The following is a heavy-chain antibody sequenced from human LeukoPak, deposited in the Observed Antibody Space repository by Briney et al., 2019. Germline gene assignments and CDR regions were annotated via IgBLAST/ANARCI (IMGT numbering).Heavy chain of an antibody. J-gene: IGHJ4*02. V-gene: IGHV1-3*01. CDR1: GYTFTSYA. Sequence: GGSVRVSCKESGYTFTSYAMHWVRQAPGQRGEWRGWINAGNGNTKYTQTFQGRDTITTDTSPITPYMKLSSLRSEDTAVYYCARDRIAVSSIPFDYWGQGTLVTVSS. CDR2: INAGNGNT. CDR3: ARDRIAVSSIPFDY. D-gene: IGHD6-19*01.